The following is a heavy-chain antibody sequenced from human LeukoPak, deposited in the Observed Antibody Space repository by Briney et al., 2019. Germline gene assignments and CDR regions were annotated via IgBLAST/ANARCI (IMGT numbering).Heavy chain of an antibody. CDR1: GFTFSSYG. CDR2: IWYDGSNK. CDR3: AKATVTYYDSSGYYYNWLDP. D-gene: IGHD3-22*01. Sequence: GGSLRLSRAASGFTFSSYGMHWVRQAPGKGLEWVAVIWYDGSNKYYADSVKGRFTISRDNSKNTLYLQMNSLRAEDTAVYYCAKATVTYYDSSGYYYNWLDPWGQGTLVTVSS. J-gene: IGHJ5*02. V-gene: IGHV3-33*06.